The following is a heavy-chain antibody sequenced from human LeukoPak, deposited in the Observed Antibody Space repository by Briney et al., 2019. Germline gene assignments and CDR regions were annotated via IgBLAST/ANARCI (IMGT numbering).Heavy chain of an antibody. V-gene: IGHV1-18*01. J-gene: IGHJ6*03. Sequence: GASVKVSCKASGYTFTNYAISWVRQAPGQGLEWMGWISAYNGNTNYAQNLQGRVTMTTDTSTSTAYMELRSLRSDDTAVYYCARGRGSREGYYYYMDVWGKGTTVTVSS. D-gene: IGHD6-13*01. CDR1: GYTFTNYA. CDR2: ISAYNGNT. CDR3: ARGRGSREGYYYYMDV.